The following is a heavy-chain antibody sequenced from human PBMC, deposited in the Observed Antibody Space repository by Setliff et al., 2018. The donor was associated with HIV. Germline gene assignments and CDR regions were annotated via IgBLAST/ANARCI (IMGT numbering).Heavy chain of an antibody. Sequence: GASVKVSCKASGYNFTSYAMHWVRQAPGQGLEWLGWVNPNSGDAIYAQNFQGRVTMTRDTSINAAYMELRGLRSDDTAVYYCARNFGLSPSGKYYYYYGMDIWGQGTTVTVSS. CDR1: GYNFTSYA. CDR2: VNPNSGDA. D-gene: IGHD3-10*01. V-gene: IGHV1-2*02. J-gene: IGHJ6*02. CDR3: ARNFGLSPSGKYYYYYGMDI.